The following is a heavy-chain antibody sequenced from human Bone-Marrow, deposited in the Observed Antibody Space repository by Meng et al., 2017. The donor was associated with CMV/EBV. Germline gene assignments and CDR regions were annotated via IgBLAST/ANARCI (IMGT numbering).Heavy chain of an antibody. Sequence: GESLKISCAASGFTFSGSAMHWVRQASGKGLEWVGRIRSKANSYATAYAASVKGRFTISRDDSKNTAYLQMNSLRAEDTAVYYCAKDSGYSSSWYSGGVDYWGQGTLVTVSS. D-gene: IGHD6-13*01. CDR1: GFTFSGSA. CDR2: IRSKANSYAT. J-gene: IGHJ4*02. CDR3: AKDSGYSSSWYSGGVDY. V-gene: IGHV3-73*01.